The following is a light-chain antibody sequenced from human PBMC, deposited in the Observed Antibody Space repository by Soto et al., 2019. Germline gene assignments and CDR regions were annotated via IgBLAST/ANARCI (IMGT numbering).Light chain of an antibody. CDR1: QSLVHSDGNTY. CDR3: NQATQFPHYT. J-gene: IGKJ2*01. CDR2: KVS. V-gene: IGKV2-24*01. Sequence: DIVMTQTPLSSPVTRGQLASISCKSSQSLVHSDGNTYLSWLHQRPGQPPRLLIYKVSHRLSGVPDRFSGSRAGIHFTLKISRVEVEDVGVYYCNQATQFPHYTFGQGTKLEIK.